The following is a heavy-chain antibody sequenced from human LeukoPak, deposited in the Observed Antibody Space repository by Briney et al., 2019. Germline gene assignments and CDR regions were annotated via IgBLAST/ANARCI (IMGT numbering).Heavy chain of an antibody. V-gene: IGHV3-21*01. CDR2: ISSSSSYI. Sequence: GGSLRLSCAASGFTFSSYSMNWVRQAPGKGLEWVSSISSSSSYIYYADSVKGRFTISRDNAKNSPYLQMNSLRAEDKAVYYCARDYIWGSYRYAGSHDYWGQGTLVTVSS. CDR3: ARDYIWGSYRYAGSHDY. J-gene: IGHJ4*02. D-gene: IGHD3-16*02. CDR1: GFTFSSYS.